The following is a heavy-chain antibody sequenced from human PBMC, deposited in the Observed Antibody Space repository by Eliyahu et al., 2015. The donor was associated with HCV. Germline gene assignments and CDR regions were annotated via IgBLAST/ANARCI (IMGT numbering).Heavy chain of an antibody. D-gene: IGHD2-2*01. CDR2: IIPILGIA. CDR3: ASSGKGCSSTSCSKGYYYGMDV. CDR1: GGTFSSYA. J-gene: IGHJ6*02. V-gene: IGHV1-69*04. Sequence: QVQLVQSGAEVKKPGSSVKVSCKASGGTFSSYAISWVRQAPGQGLEWMGRIIPILGIANYAQKFQGRVTITADKSTSTAYMELSSLRSEDTAVYYCASSGKGCSSTSCSKGYYYGMDVWGQGTTVTVSS.